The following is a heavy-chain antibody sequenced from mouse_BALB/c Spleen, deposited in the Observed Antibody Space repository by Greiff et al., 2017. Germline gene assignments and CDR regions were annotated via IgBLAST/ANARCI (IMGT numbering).Heavy chain of an antibody. CDR2: INPYNDGT. Sequence: EVKLVESGPELVKPGASVKMSCKASGYTFTSYVMHWVKQKPGQGLEWIGYINPYNDGTKYNEKFKGKATLTSDKSSSTAYMELSSLTSEDSAVYYCARSMPMAPSYAMDYWGQGTSVTVSS. CDR1: GYTFTSYV. V-gene: IGHV1-14*01. J-gene: IGHJ4*01. CDR3: ARSMPMAPSYAMDY. D-gene: IGHD6-5*01.